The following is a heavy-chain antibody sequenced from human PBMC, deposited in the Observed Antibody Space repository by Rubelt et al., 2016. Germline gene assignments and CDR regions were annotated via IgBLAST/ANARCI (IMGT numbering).Heavy chain of an antibody. CDR1: GGSITSNNW. CDR2: ISYITNNI. V-gene: IGHV3-21*01. D-gene: IGHD1-1*01. J-gene: IGHJ6*02. CDR3: ARQATGYGMDV. Sequence: VQLQESGPGLVKPSGTLYLTCAVSGGSITSNNWWSWVRQSPGKGLEWVSPISYITNNIYYADSVKDRFTISREKPKNTLMRQMNSLGAEDTAVYYCARQATGYGMDVWGQGTTVTVSS.